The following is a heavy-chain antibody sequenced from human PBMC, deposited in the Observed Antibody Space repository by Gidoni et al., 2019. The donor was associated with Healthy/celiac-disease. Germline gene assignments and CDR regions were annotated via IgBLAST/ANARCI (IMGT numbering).Heavy chain of an antibody. CDR3: ARDHEDVLRYFDFAFDI. CDR2: ISYDGSNK. J-gene: IGHJ3*02. V-gene: IGHV3-30*04. CDR1: GFTLRSYA. Sequence: QVQLVESGGGVVQPGRSLRLSCASSGFTLRSYAMHGVRQAPGKGREWVAGISYDGSNKYYADSVKGRFTISRDNSKNTLYLQMNSLRAEDTAVYYCARDHEDVLRYFDFAFDIWGQGTMVTVSS. D-gene: IGHD3-9*01.